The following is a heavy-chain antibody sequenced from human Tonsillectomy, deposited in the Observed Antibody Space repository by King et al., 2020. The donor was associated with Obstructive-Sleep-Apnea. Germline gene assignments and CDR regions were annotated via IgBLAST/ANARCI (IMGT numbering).Heavy chain of an antibody. D-gene: IGHD1-20*01. CDR3: ARVPRGPIDYNWPRWFDP. CDR2: IYYSGST. J-gene: IGHJ5*02. V-gene: IGHV4-59*01. Sequence: QLQESGPGLVKPSETLSLTCTVSGGSISSYYWSWLRQPPGKGLEWIGYIYYSGSTNYNPSLKSRVTISVDTSKNQFSLKLSSVTAADTAVYYCARVPRGPIDYNWPRWFDPWGQGTLVTVSS. CDR1: GGSISSYY.